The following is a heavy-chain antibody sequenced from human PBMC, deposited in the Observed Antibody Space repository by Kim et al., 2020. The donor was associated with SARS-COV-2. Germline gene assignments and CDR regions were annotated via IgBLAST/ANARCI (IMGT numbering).Heavy chain of an antibody. CDR1: GYTFTSYG. D-gene: IGHD2-2*01. CDR2: ISAYNGNT. CDR3: ARVRDSHIVVVPAAPDY. J-gene: IGHJ4*02. V-gene: IGHV1-18*04. Sequence: ASVKVSCKASGYTFTSYGISWVRQAPGQGLEWMGWISAYNGNTNYAQKLQGRVTMTTDTSTSTAYMELRSLRSDDTAVYYCARVRDSHIVVVPAAPDYWGQGTLVTVSS.